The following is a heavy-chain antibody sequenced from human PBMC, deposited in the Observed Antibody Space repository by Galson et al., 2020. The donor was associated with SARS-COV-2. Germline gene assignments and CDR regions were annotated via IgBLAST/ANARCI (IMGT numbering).Heavy chain of an antibody. J-gene: IGHJ4*02. CDR2: INWNGIST. D-gene: IGHD6-13*01. CDR3: AKDGVIAAAGSFDY. Sequence: GSLRLSCVGSGFTFDGFGMSWVRQVPGKGLEWVSGINWNGISTNYADSVKGRFTVSRDNAKNSLYLQMNSLRAEDTALYHCAKDGVIAAAGSFDYWGRGTLVTVSS. CDR1: GFTFDGFG. V-gene: IGHV3-20*01.